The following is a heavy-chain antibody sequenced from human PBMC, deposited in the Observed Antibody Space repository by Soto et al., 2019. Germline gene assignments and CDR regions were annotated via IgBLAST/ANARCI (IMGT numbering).Heavy chain of an antibody. J-gene: IGHJ6*02. D-gene: IGHD3-10*01. CDR1: GYTFTSYG. CDR2: ISAYNGNT. Sequence: QVQLLQSGADVKNPGASVKVSCQASGYTFTSYGITWVRQAPGLGLEWMGWISAYNGNTYYAQKLQGRVTMTPDPSTGTAYMEVRRLRSDGPAVYYCARGYCSGIYGTDVWGQGTTVAVSS. V-gene: IGHV1-18*01. CDR3: ARGYCSGIYGTDV.